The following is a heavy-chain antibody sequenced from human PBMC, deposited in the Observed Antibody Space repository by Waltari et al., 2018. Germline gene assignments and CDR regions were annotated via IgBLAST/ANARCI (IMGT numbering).Heavy chain of an antibody. D-gene: IGHD5-12*01. CDR3: AEDHGWLHYY. Sequence: EVQLLESGGGLVQPGGALRLSCAASEFTFRTYAMSWVRQAPGKGLEWVSAITNSGDSTYYADSVKGRFTISRDNSKNTLYLQMNSLRAEDTAIYYCAEDHGWLHYYWGQGTLVTVSS. V-gene: IGHV3-23*01. CDR1: EFTFRTYA. CDR2: ITNSGDST. J-gene: IGHJ4*02.